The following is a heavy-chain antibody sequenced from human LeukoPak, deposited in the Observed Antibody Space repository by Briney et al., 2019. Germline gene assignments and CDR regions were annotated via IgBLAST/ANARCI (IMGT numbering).Heavy chain of an antibody. CDR2: IYCGGST. CDR3: ARGSIVVVPAAMPLDY. CDR1: GGSISSDH. D-gene: IGHD2-2*01. J-gene: IGHJ4*02. V-gene: IGHV4-59*01. Sequence: SETLSLTCTVSGGSISSDHWNWIRQPPGKGLEWIGYIYCGGSTNYNPSLKSRVTISVDTSKNQFSLKLSSVTAADTAVYYCARGSIVVVPAAMPLDYWGQGTLVTVSS.